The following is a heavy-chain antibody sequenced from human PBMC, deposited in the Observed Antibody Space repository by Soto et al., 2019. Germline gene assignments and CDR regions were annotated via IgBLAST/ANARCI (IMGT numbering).Heavy chain of an antibody. J-gene: IGHJ3*02. Sequence: PSETLSLTCTVSGGSIINYYCSWFRQSPGKGLEWIGYINHDGYSAYNLSLKRRITMSADTSKTQFSLMLDSVTATDTAVYYCARHLLLYYYDSSGYYLRDAFDIWGQGTMVTVSS. CDR1: GGSIINYY. D-gene: IGHD3-22*01. V-gene: IGHV4-59*08. CDR3: ARHLLLYYYDSSGYYLRDAFDI. CDR2: INHDGYS.